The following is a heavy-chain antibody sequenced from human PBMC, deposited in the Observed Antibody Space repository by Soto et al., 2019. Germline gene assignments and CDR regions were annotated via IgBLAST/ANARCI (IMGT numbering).Heavy chain of an antibody. CDR1: GGSISGYY. V-gene: IGHV4-59*08. Sequence: QVQLQESGPGLVKPSETLSLTCTVSGGSISGYYWSWIRQPPGKGLEWIGYIYYSGSTNYNPSLKSRVTISVDTSKNQFSLKLSSVTAADTAVYYCARQGSERYFDLWGRGTLVTVSS. J-gene: IGHJ2*01. CDR2: IYYSGST. CDR3: ARQGSERYFDL.